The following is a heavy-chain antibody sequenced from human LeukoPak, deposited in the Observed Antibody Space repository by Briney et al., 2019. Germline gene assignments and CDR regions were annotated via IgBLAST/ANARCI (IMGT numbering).Heavy chain of an antibody. D-gene: IGHD5-24*01. J-gene: IGHJ4*02. CDR2: AYYRSKWYN. CDR3: ARGIGWPYFDY. Sequence: SQTLSLTCAISGDSVSRTNIAWNWIRQSPSRGLEWLGRAYYRSKWYNDYAVSVQSRIIINPDTSKNQFSLQLNSVTPEDTAVYYCARGIGWPYFDYWGQGTLVTVSS. V-gene: IGHV6-1*01. CDR1: GDSVSRTNIA.